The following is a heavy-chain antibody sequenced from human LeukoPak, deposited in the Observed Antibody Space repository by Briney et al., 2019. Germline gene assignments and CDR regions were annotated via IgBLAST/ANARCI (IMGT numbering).Heavy chain of an antibody. CDR3: ARHSWSSGWDFDY. CDR1: GGSFSGYY. CDR2: INHSGST. V-gene: IGHV4-34*01. J-gene: IGHJ4*02. D-gene: IGHD6-19*01. Sequence: PSETLSLTCAVYGGSFSGYYWSWIRQPPGKGLEWIGEINHSGSTNYNPSLKSRVTISVDTSKNQFSLKLSSVTAADTAVYYCARHSWSSGWDFDYWGQGTLVTVSS.